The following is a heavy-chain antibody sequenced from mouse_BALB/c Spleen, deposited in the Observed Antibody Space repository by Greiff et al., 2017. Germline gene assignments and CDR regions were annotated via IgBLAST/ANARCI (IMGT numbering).Heavy chain of an antibody. CDR2: ILPGSGSS. CDR1: GYTFCSYW. J-gene: IGHJ3*01. Sequence: QVQLQQSGAELMKPGASVKISCKATGYTFCSYWIEWVKQRPGHGLEWIVEILPGSGSSNFNEKFKGKATFTAETASNTAYMQLSSLTSEDSAVIYCARRPFAYWGQGTLVTVSA. V-gene: IGHV1-9*01. CDR3: ARRPFAY.